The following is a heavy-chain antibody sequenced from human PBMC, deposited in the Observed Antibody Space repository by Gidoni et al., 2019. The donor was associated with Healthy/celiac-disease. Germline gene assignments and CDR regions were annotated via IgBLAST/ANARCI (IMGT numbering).Heavy chain of an antibody. CDR2: INHSGST. CDR3: ARLGVGKLSVSYGDRGATDY. CDR1: GGSFSGYS. V-gene: IGHV4-34*01. Sequence: QVQLQQWGAGLLKPSGTMSLTCAVYGGSFSGYSWRWIRQPPGKGLEWIGEINHSGSTNYNPSLKSRVTISVDTSKNQFSLKLSSVTAADTAVYYCARLGVGKLSVSYGDRGATDYWGQGTLVTVSS. J-gene: IGHJ4*02. D-gene: IGHD4-17*01.